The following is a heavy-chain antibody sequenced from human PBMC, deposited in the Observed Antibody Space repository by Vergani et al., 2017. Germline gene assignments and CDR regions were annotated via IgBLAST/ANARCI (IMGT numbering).Heavy chain of an antibody. D-gene: IGHD3-3*02. Sequence: QVQLVESGGGVVQPGGSLRLSCAASGFTFNSYGMHWVRQAPGKGLEWVASIRSDESRRYYGDSMEGPFTISRDNSKNTLYLQMKSLRPEDTAVYYCAKGGPIFPYEMDIWGQGTTVTVSS. V-gene: IGHV3-30*02. J-gene: IGHJ6*02. CDR1: GFTFNSYG. CDR3: AKGGPIFPYEMDI. CDR2: IRSDESRR.